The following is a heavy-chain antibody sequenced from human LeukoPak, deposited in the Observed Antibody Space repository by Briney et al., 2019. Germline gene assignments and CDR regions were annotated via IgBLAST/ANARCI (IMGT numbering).Heavy chain of an antibody. CDR2: IYSGGTT. CDR3: ARAGGPLLWFGELPWID. J-gene: IGHJ4*02. Sequence: RXXPGXXLXXXSVIYSGGTTYSADSVKGRFTISRDNSKTTLYLPMNSLRAEDTAVYYCARAGGPLLWFGELPWIDWGQGTLVTVSS. V-gene: IGHV3-66*01. D-gene: IGHD3-10*01.